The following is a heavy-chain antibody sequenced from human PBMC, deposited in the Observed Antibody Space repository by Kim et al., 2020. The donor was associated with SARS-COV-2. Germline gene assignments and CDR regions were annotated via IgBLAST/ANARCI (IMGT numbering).Heavy chain of an antibody. CDR3: AWTMVRGVMRWFDP. D-gene: IGHD3-10*01. CDR2: IYYSGST. Sequence: SETLSLTCTVSGGSISSSSYYWGWIRQPPGKGLEWIGSIYYSGSTYYNPSLKSRATMSVDTSKNQFSLKLSSVTAADTAVYYCAWTMVRGVMRWFDPWGQGTLVTVSS. V-gene: IGHV4-39*01. CDR1: GGSISSSSYY. J-gene: IGHJ5*02.